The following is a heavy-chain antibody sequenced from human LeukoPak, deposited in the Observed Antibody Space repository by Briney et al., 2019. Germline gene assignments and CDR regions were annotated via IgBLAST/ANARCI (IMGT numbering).Heavy chain of an antibody. D-gene: IGHD3-16*01. J-gene: IGHJ4*02. CDR2: ISYDGSNK. CDR1: GFTFSSYA. Sequence: GRSLRLSCAASGFTFSSYAMHWVRQAPGKGLEWVAVISYDGSNKYYADSVKGRFTISRDNSKNTLYLQMNSLRAEDTAVYYCAREEWGGVYFDYWGQGTLVTVSS. CDR3: AREEWGGVYFDY. V-gene: IGHV3-30-3*01.